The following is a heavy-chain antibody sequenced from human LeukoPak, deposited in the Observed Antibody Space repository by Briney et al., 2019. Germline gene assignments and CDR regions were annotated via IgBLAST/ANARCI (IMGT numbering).Heavy chain of an antibody. CDR3: ASLYGDYVSSDH. CDR2: SNPNGGGT. J-gene: IGHJ4*02. V-gene: IGHV1-2*02. CDR1: GYTFTDYY. D-gene: IGHD4-17*01. Sequence: ASVKVSCKASGYTFTDYYMHWVRQAPGQGVEWMGWSNPNGGGTNYAQKFQGRVTMTRDTSISTAYMELSRLRSDDTAVYYCASLYGDYVSSDHWGQGTLVSVSS.